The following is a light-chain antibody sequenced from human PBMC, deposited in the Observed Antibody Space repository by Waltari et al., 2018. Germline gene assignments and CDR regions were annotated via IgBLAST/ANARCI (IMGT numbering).Light chain of an antibody. Sequence: QSVLTQPASVSGSPGQSITISCTGTSSDVGSYNFVSWYQQHPGKAPKLMIFNVSNRPSVVSNRFSGSKSGNTASLTISGLQAEDEADFYCSSFSSGSTPVVFGGGTMLTVL. CDR2: NVS. V-gene: IGLV2-14*03. J-gene: IGLJ2*01. CDR3: SSFSSGSTPVV. CDR1: SSDVGSYNF.